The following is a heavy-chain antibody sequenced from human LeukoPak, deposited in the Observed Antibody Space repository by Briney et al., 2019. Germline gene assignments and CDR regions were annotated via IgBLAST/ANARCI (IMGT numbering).Heavy chain of an antibody. CDR2: ISSSGSTM. V-gene: IGHV3-48*03. D-gene: IGHD3-10*01. Sequence: GGSLRLSCAASGFTFSSYEMNWVRQPPGKGLEWVSYISSSGSTMYFADSVKGRFTISRDNAKNSLYLQMNRLRAEDTAVYYCARDFRLNRGVFDYWGQGTLVTVSS. CDR3: ARDFRLNRGVFDY. CDR1: GFTFSSYE. J-gene: IGHJ4*02.